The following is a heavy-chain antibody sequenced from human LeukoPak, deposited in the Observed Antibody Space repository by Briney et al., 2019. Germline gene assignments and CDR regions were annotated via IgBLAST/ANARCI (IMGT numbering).Heavy chain of an antibody. V-gene: IGHV3-11*05. CDR2: ISSSGSST. Sequence: GGSLRLSCAASGFIFSDYHMTWIRQAPGKGLEWVSHISSSGSSTNYANSVKGRFTISRDNAKNSLYLQINSLRAEDTAVYYCARDQAAFDIWGQGTMVTVSS. J-gene: IGHJ3*02. CDR3: ARDQAAFDI. CDR1: GFIFSDYH.